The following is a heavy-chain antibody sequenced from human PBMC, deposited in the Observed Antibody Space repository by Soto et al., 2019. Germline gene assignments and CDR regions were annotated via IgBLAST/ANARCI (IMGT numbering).Heavy chain of an antibody. V-gene: IGHV3-30*18. CDR2: ISYDGSNK. CDR1: GFTFSSYG. D-gene: IGHD4-17*01. Sequence: QVQLVESGGGVVQPGRSLRLSCAASGFTFSSYGMHWVRQAPGKGLEWVAVISYDGSNKYYADSVKGRFTIYRDNSKNTLLQMNSLRAEDTAVYYCAKDRESGNYGDYGVGYFDYWGQGTLVTVSS. J-gene: IGHJ4*02. CDR3: AKDRESGNYGDYGVGYFDY.